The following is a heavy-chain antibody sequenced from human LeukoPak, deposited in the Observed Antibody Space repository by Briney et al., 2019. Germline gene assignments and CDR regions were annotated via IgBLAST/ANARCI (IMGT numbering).Heavy chain of an antibody. CDR2: IIPIFGTA. J-gene: IGHJ6*02. CDR1: GGTFSSYA. V-gene: IGHV1-69*05. Sequence: ASVKVSCKASGGTFSSYAISWVRQAPGQGLEWMGGIIPIFGTANYAQKFQGRVTITTDESTSTAYMELSSLRSEDTAVYYCATCSSGCVYYYGMDVWGQGTTVTVSS. CDR3: ATCSSGCVYYYGMDV. D-gene: IGHD6-19*01.